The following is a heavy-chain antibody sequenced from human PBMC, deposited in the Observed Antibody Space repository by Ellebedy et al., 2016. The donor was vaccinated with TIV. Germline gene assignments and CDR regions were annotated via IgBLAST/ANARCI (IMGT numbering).Heavy chain of an antibody. CDR1: GGSFSGYY. D-gene: IGHD3-10*01. J-gene: IGHJ5*02. Sequence: MPSETLSLTCAVYGGSFSGYYWTRIRQTPGKGLEWIGEISHSGYTNYNPSLKSRVTISVDASKDHFSLKLRSVTAADTAIYYCAAVWLGDYHWFDPWGQGTLVTVSS. CDR3: AAVWLGDYHWFDP. CDR2: ISHSGYT. V-gene: IGHV4-34*01.